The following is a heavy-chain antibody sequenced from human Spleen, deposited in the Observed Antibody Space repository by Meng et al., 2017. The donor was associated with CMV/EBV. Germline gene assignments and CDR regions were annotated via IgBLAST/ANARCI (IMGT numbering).Heavy chain of an antibody. J-gene: IGHJ4*02. Sequence: VEMRVPRPGLVNPSEHLSLTCTVSGGSIGSYDWSGIRQPAGQELDWIGRIYTSGSTNYNPSLKSRVTMSVDTSKNQFSLKLSSVTAADTAVYYCASFAGTNDYWGQGTLVTVSS. CDR3: ASFAGTNDY. CDR2: IYTSGST. V-gene: IGHV4-4*07. CDR1: GGSIGSYD. D-gene: IGHD6-13*01.